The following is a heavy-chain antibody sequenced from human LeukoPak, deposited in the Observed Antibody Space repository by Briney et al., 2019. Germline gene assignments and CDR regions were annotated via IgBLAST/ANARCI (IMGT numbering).Heavy chain of an antibody. CDR1: GYTFTGYY. Sequence: ASVKVSCKASGYTFTGYYMHWVRQAPGQGLEWMGWINPNSGGTNYAQKFQGRVTITRNTSISTAYMELSSLRSEDTAVYYCARGLVWVVEAFDIWGQGTMVTVSS. D-gene: IGHD2-15*01. V-gene: IGHV1-2*02. J-gene: IGHJ3*02. CDR2: INPNSGGT. CDR3: ARGLVWVVEAFDI.